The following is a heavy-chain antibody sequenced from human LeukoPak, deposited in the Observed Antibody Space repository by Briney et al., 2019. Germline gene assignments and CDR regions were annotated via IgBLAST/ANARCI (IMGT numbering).Heavy chain of an antibody. J-gene: IGHJ3*02. CDR1: GYTFTGYY. CDR3: AREGGDAFDI. D-gene: IGHD1-26*01. CDR2: INPNSGGT. Sequence: GASVKVSCKASGYTFTGYYMHWVRQAPGQGLEWMGWINPNSGGTNYAQKFQGRVTMTTDTSTSTAYMELRSLRSDDTAVYYCAREGGDAFDIWGQGTMVTVSS. V-gene: IGHV1-2*02.